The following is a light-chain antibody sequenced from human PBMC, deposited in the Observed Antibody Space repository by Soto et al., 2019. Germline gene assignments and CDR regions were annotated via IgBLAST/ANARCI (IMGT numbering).Light chain of an antibody. V-gene: IGKV3-15*01. Sequence: EIVMTQSPATLSVSPGERATLSCRASQSVGSTLAWHQQKPGRAPRLLIYGTSTTAAGIPARFSGSGSGTDFTLTIISPQFEDFAVYYGERYNKWPPTTFGPGTKLDI. CDR2: GTS. CDR3: ERYNKWPPTT. CDR1: QSVGST. J-gene: IGKJ3*01.